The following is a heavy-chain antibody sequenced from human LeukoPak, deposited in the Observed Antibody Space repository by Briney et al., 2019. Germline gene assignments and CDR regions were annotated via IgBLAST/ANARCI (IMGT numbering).Heavy chain of an antibody. J-gene: IGHJ4*02. CDR2: IYYSGST. Sequence: PGGSLRLSCAASGFTFSSYSMNWVRQAPGKGLEWIGEIYYSGSTYYNPSLKSRVTISVDTSKNQFSLKLSSVTAADTAVYYCASESAAAAGYWGQGTLVTVSS. V-gene: IGHV4-4*02. CDR1: GFTFSSYSM. D-gene: IGHD6-13*01. CDR3: ASESAAAAGY.